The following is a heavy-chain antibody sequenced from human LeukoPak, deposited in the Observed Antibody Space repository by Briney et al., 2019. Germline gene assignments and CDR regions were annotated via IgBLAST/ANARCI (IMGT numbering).Heavy chain of an antibody. CDR3: ARDFGSYGYGPAGDY. CDR1: GYTFTGYY. D-gene: IGHD5-18*01. V-gene: IGHV1-46*01. CDR2: INPSGGST. J-gene: IGHJ4*02. Sequence: ASVKVSCKASGYTFTGYYMHWVRQAPGQGLEWMGIINPSGGSTSYAQKFQGRVTMTRDTSTSTVYMELSSLRSEDTAVYYCARDFGSYGYGPAGDYWGQGTLVTVSS.